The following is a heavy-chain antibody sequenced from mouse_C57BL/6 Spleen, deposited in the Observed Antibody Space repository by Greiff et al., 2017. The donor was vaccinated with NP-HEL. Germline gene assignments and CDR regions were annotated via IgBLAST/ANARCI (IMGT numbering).Heavy chain of an antibody. Sequence: QVHVKQPGAELVKPGASVKLSCKASGYTFTSYWMHWVKQRPGQGLEWIGMIHPNSGSTNYNEKFKSKATLTVDKSSSTAYMQLSSLTSEDSAVYYCARCPFYYGSYVTDYWGQGTTLTVSS. CDR3: ARCPFYYGSYVTDY. V-gene: IGHV1-64*01. J-gene: IGHJ2*01. D-gene: IGHD2-1*01. CDR2: IHPNSGST. CDR1: GYTFTSYW.